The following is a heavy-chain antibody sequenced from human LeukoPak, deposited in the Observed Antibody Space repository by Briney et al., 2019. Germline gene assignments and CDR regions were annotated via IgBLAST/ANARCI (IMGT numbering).Heavy chain of an antibody. V-gene: IGHV3-9*03. Sequence: GRSLRLSCAASGFTFDDCAMHWVRQAPGKGLEWVSGISWNSGSIGYADSVKGRFTISRDNAKNSLYLQMNSLRAEDMALYYCAKARYCSSTSCYWDYWGQGTLVTVSS. J-gene: IGHJ4*02. CDR2: ISWNSGSI. D-gene: IGHD2-2*01. CDR1: GFTFDDCA. CDR3: AKARYCSSTSCYWDY.